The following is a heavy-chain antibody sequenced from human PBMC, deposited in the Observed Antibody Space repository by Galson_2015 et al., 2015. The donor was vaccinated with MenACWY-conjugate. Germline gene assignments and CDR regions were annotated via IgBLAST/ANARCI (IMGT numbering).Heavy chain of an antibody. Sequence: PALVKPTQPLTLTCTFSGFSLSTSGVGVGWIRQPPGKALAWLALIYWDEDKRYSPSLRSRLTITKDTSKNHVVLTMTNMDPVDTATYYCSRTGATPGDYWGQGTLVTVSS. J-gene: IGHJ4*02. D-gene: IGHD2-15*01. V-gene: IGHV2-5*02. CDR2: IYWDEDK. CDR3: SRTGATPGDY. CDR1: GFSLSTSGVG.